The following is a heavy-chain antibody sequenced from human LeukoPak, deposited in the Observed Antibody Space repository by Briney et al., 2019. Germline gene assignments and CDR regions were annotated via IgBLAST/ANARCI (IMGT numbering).Heavy chain of an antibody. CDR2: ITGRSDKT. V-gene: IGHV3-23*01. CDR1: GFNFNKYD. D-gene: IGHD6-19*01. CDR3: AKGGWLDD. J-gene: IGHJ4*02. Sequence: GGSLRLSCAASGFNFNKYDMTWARQAPGKGLGWVSTITGRSDKTYYTHSVKGRFVTSRDNSKDTLYLQMNSLRAEDTALYYCAKGGWLDDLGQGALVTVSS.